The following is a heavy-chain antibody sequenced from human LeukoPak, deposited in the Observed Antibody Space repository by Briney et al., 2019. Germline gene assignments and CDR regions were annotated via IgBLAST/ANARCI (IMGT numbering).Heavy chain of an antibody. CDR2: ISGSGGST. D-gene: IGHD2-2*01. J-gene: IGHJ4*02. Sequence: GGSLRLSCAASGFTFSSYGMSWVRQAPGKGLEWVSAISGSGGSTYYADSVKGRFTISRDNSKNTLYLQMNSLRAEDTAVYYCAKGYQLLPRGYFDSWGQGTLVTVSS. CDR1: GFTFSSYG. CDR3: AKGYQLLPRGYFDS. V-gene: IGHV3-23*01.